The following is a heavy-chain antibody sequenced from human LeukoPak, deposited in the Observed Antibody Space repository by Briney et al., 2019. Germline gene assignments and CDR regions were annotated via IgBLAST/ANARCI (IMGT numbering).Heavy chain of an antibody. Sequence: SGGSLRLSCAASGFTFSSYSMNWVRQAPGKGLEWVSSISSSSSFIYYADSVKGRFTISRDNAKNSLYLQMNSLRAEDTAVYYCARDAEEGYDYVWGSYRYHDYWGQGTLVTVSS. J-gene: IGHJ4*02. D-gene: IGHD3-16*02. CDR2: ISSSSSFI. V-gene: IGHV3-21*01. CDR3: ARDAEEGYDYVWGSYRYHDY. CDR1: GFTFSSYS.